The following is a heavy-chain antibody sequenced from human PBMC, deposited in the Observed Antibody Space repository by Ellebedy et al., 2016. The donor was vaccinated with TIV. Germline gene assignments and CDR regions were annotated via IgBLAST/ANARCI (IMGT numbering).Heavy chain of an antibody. CDR3: ARGGVGATTDY. CDR1: GGSFSGYY. D-gene: IGHD1-26*01. CDR2: INHSGST. Sequence: SETLSLXCAVYGGSFSGYYWSWIRQPPGKGLEWIGEINHSGSTNYNPSLKSRVTISVDTSKNQFSLKLSSVTAADTAVYYCARGGVGATTDYWGQGTLVTVPS. J-gene: IGHJ4*02. V-gene: IGHV4-34*01.